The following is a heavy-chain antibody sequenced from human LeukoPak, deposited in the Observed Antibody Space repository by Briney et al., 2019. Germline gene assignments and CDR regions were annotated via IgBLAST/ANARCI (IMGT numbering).Heavy chain of an antibody. D-gene: IGHD1-26*01. CDR3: ASPVGATTVRAFDI. CDR2: TRNEANIYTT. J-gene: IGHJ3*02. Sequence: GGSLRLSCSASGFTFKSYAMHWVRQAPGKGLEWVGRTRNEANIYTTKYAASVKGRFTISRDDSKNSLYLQMNSLKTEDTAVYYCASPVGATTVRAFDIWGQGTMVTVSS. CDR1: GFTFKSYA. V-gene: IGHV3-72*01.